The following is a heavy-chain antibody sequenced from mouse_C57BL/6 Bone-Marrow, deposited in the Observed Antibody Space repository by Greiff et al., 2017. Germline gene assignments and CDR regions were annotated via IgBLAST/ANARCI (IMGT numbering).Heavy chain of an antibody. D-gene: IGHD3-2*02. V-gene: IGHV1-62-2*01. Sequence: QVQLQQSGAELVKPGASVKLSCKASGYTFTEYTIHWVKQRTGQGLEWIGWFYPRSGSIKYNEKFKDKATLTVDKSSSTVYMELSRLTTENSAVYFFARREEGKTAQGWFAYWGQGTLVTVSA. CDR2: FYPRSGSI. CDR1: GYTFTEYT. CDR3: ARREEGKTAQGWFAY. J-gene: IGHJ3*01.